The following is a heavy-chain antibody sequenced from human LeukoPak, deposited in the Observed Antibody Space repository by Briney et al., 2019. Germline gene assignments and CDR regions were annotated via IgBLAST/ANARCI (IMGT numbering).Heavy chain of an antibody. Sequence: SETLSLTCTVSGGSINNYYWTWIRQPPGKGLEWIAYISDSGSPHYSPSLQSRVTISVEASKNQFSLKLVSVTAADTAVYYCARANRYAGGDRHFDYWGQGTLVTVSS. V-gene: IGHV4-59*12. J-gene: IGHJ4*02. CDR2: ISDSGSP. CDR3: ARANRYAGGDRHFDY. D-gene: IGHD1-14*01. CDR1: GGSINNYY.